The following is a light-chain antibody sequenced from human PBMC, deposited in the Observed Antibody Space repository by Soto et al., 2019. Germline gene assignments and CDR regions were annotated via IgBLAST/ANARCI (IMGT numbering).Light chain of an antibody. CDR2: DAS. J-gene: IGKJ1*01. V-gene: IGKV3-11*01. CDR1: QSVSSY. CDR3: QQRSNWPPAW. Sequence: EIVLTQSPATLPLSPGERATLSCRASQSVSSYLAWYQQKPGQAPRLLIYDASNRATGIPARFSGSGSGTDFTLTISSLEPEDFAVYYCQQRSNWPPAWVGQGTKVEIK.